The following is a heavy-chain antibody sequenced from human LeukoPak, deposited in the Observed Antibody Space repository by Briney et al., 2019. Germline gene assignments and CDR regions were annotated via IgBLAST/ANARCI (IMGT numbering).Heavy chain of an antibody. V-gene: IGHV1-46*01. J-gene: IGHJ5*02. CDR3: ARDLLDYNGSDSYYTNWFDP. CDR2: INPSSGRT. D-gene: IGHD3-10*01. CDR1: GYTFTRYY. Sequence: GASVKVSCKASGYTFTRYYMNWVRQAPGQGLEWMGIINPSSGRTSYAQRFQGRVTMTRDTSTSTVYMELSSLRSEDTAVYYCARDLLDYNGSDSYYTNWFDPWGQGTLVTVSS.